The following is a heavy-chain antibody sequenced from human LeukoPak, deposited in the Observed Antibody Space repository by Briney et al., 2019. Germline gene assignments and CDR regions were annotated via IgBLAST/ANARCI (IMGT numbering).Heavy chain of an antibody. Sequence: GGSLRLSCAASGFTFSSYSMNWVRQAPGKGLEWVSSISSSSSYIYYADSVKGRFTISRDNAKNSLYLQVNSLRAEDTAVYYCARVQGDMVRGVIIFGYYFDYWGQGTLVTVSS. D-gene: IGHD3-10*01. CDR3: ARVQGDMVRGVIIFGYYFDY. V-gene: IGHV3-21*01. CDR2: ISSSSSYI. J-gene: IGHJ4*02. CDR1: GFTFSSYS.